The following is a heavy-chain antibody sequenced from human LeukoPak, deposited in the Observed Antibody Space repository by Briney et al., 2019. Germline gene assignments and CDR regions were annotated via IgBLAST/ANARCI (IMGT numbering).Heavy chain of an antibody. J-gene: IGHJ5*02. V-gene: IGHV1-2*02. CDR1: GYTFTGYY. D-gene: IGHD3-10*01. CDR2: INPNSGGT. Sequence: ASVKVSCKASGYTFTGYYIHWVRQAPGQGLEWMGWINPNSGGTNYAQKFQGRVTMTRDTSISTAYMELSRLRSDDTAMFYCARAYYDSGSYTCFDPWGQGTLVTVSS. CDR3: ARAYYDSGSYTCFDP.